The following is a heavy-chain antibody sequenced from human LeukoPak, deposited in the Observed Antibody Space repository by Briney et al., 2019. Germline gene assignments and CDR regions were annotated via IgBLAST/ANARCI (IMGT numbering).Heavy chain of an antibody. Sequence: QSGGSLRLSCAASGFTFSSYGMHWVRQAPGKGLEWVAVIWYDGSNKYYADSVKGRFTISRDNSKNTLYLQMNSLRAEDTAVYYCAKEPDAYCGGVCYSYCAYWGQGTLVTVSS. CDR2: IWYDGSNK. CDR1: GFTFSSYG. V-gene: IGHV3-33*06. J-gene: IGHJ4*02. D-gene: IGHD2-21*02. CDR3: AKEPDAYCGGVCYSYCAY.